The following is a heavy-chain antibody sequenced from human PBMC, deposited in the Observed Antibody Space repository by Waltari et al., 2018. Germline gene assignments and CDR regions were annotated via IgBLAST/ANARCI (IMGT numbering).Heavy chain of an antibody. CDR3: ARLPLNPRAYYFDY. J-gene: IGHJ4*02. CDR1: GYSISSGYY. V-gene: IGHV4-38-2*01. Sequence: QVQLQESGPGLVKPSETLSLTCAVSGYSISSGYYWGWIRQPPGKGLEWIGSIYHSGSTYYNPSLKSRVTISVDTSKNQFSLKLSSVTAADTAVYYCARLPLNPRAYYFDYWGQGTLVTVSS. CDR2: IYHSGST.